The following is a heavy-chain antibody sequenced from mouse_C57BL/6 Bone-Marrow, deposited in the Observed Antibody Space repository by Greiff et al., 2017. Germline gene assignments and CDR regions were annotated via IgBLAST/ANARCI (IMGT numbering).Heavy chain of an antibody. V-gene: IGHV5-6*01. Sequence: EVNVVESGGDLVKPGGSLKLSCAASGFTFSSYGMSWVRQTPDKRLEWVATISSGGSYTYYPDSVKGRFTISRDTSKNPLYLQMSSLKSEDTAMYSCARPPPWYFDVWGIGTTVTVSS. CDR3: ARPPPWYFDV. J-gene: IGHJ1*03. CDR1: GFTFSSYG. CDR2: ISSGGSYT.